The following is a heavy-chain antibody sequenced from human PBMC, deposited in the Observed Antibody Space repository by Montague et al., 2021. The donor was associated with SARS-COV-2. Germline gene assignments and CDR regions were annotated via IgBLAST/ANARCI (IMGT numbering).Heavy chain of an antibody. CDR1: GASISSTNDY. CDR2: ISNSGSS. D-gene: IGHD6-19*01. Sequence: TLSLTCSVSGASISSTNDYWTWIRQPAGKGLEWIGHISNSGSSSYNPSLKSRVTIILDTSKQQFSLELTSVTATDTAVYYCARDRRGMAVAGRAYYYYYMDVWGKGTTVTVSS. V-gene: IGHV4-61*09. J-gene: IGHJ6*03. CDR3: ARDRRGMAVAGRAYYYYYMDV.